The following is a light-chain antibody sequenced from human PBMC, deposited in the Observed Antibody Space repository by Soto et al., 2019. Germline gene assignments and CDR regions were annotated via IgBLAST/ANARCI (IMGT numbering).Light chain of an antibody. CDR1: QSISSW. Sequence: DIQMTQSPSTLSASVGDRVTITCRASQSISSWLAWYQQKPGKAPNLLIYKASYLESGVPSRFSGSGSGTEFTLTISSLQPDDFATYYCQQYNSYRYTFGQGTKVDIK. J-gene: IGKJ2*01. V-gene: IGKV1-5*03. CDR2: KAS. CDR3: QQYNSYRYT.